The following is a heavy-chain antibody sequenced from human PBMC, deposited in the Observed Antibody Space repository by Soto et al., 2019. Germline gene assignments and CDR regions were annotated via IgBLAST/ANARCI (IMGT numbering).Heavy chain of an antibody. V-gene: IGHV3-30*18. J-gene: IGHJ3*02. CDR2: ISYDGSNK. CDR3: AKEGCAAFDI. CDR1: GFTFSSFA. Sequence: QGQLVESGGGVVQPGRSLRLSCAASGFTFSSFAMHWVRQAPGKGLEWVAFISYDGSNKYYADSVKGRFTISRDNSKNTLYLQVNSLRADDTAVYYCAKEGCAAFDIWGQGTMVTVSS.